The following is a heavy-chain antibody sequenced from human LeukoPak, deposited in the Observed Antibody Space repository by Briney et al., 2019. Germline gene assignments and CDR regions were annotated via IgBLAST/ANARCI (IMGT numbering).Heavy chain of an antibody. Sequence: SVKVSCKASGGTFSSNAISWVRQAPGQGLEWMGGFIPFFDTTTYAQKFQGRVTITADESTSTAYMELSSLRSEDTAVYYCARGLYYYDSSVGAFDIWGQGTMVTVSS. CDR3: ARGLYYYDSSVGAFDI. D-gene: IGHD3-22*01. CDR1: GGTFSSNA. V-gene: IGHV1-69*13. CDR2: FIPFFDTT. J-gene: IGHJ3*02.